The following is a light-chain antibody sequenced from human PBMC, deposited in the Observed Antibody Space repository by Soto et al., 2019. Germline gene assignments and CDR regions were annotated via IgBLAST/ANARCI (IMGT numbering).Light chain of an antibody. J-gene: IGKJ1*01. CDR1: QNVDSNY. CDR2: GAS. Sequence: EIVLTQSPGTLSLSPRESANLSCRASQNVDSNYLAWYQQKPGQAPRIIIFGASGRATGIPDRFSGSGSGTDFTLTISRLEPEDFAVYYCQQYGSLSWTFGQGNKVEIK. CDR3: QQYGSLSWT. V-gene: IGKV3-20*01.